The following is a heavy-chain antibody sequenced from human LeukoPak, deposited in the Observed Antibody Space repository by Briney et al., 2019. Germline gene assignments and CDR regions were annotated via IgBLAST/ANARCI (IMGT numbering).Heavy chain of an antibody. J-gene: IGHJ3*02. Sequence: PGRSLRLSCAASGLTFSSFGMHWVRQAPGKGLEWVAVIWGDGSTKKYADSVKGRFTISRDNSKNTLYLEMNSLRAEDTAVYYCARDQGGAPFDMWGQGTMVTVSS. CDR1: GLTFSSFG. CDR3: ARDQGGAPFDM. CDR2: IWGDGSTK. D-gene: IGHD3-16*01. V-gene: IGHV3-33*01.